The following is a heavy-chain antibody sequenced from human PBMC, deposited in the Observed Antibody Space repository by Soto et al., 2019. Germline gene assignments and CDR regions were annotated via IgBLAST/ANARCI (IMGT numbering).Heavy chain of an antibody. CDR1: GYTFTGYY. CDR2: INPNNGVR. CDR3: ARTDYLFSTLTYYIDY. Sequence: ASVKVSCKASGYTFTGYYVNWARQAPGQGLEWMGWINPNNGVRNYAQKFQGRVTITRDTSMKTGYMELSRLTSEDTAMYYCARTDYLFSTLTYYIDYWGQGTLVTVSS. D-gene: IGHD3-16*01. J-gene: IGHJ4*02. V-gene: IGHV1-2*02.